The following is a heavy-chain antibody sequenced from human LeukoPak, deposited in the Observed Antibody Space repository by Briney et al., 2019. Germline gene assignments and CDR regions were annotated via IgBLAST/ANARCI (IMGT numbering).Heavy chain of an antibody. CDR2: ISSSSSTI. J-gene: IGHJ6*02. CDR3: ARHAVRGSYPSGMDV. D-gene: IGHD1-26*01. V-gene: IGHV3-48*01. CDR1: GFTFSSYS. Sequence: PGGSLRLSCAASGFTFSSYSMNWVRQAPGKGLEWVSYISSSSSTIYYADSVKGRFTISRDNAKNSLYLQMNSLRAEDTAVYYCARHAVRGSYPSGMDVWGQGTTVTVSS.